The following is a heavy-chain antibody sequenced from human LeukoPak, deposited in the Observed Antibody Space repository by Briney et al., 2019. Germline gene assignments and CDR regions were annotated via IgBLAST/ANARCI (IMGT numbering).Heavy chain of an antibody. Sequence: GGSLRLSCAPFGFAFSDYWMTWVRQVPGKGLEWVANINREGNEKYYVDSVKGRFTISRDNAKNSVDLQMDSLRVEDTAVYYCARVGTWELQRVFDFWGQGTLVTVSS. J-gene: IGHJ4*02. CDR2: INREGNEK. CDR1: GFAFSDYW. D-gene: IGHD1-26*01. V-gene: IGHV3-7*01. CDR3: ARVGTWELQRVFDF.